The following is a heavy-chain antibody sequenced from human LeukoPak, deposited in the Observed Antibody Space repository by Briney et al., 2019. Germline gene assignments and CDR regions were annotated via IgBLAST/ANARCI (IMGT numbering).Heavy chain of an antibody. Sequence: GGSLRLSCAASGFTLRSYTMNWVRQAPGKGLEWVSSIGISSNKIYYADSVKGRFIISRDNAKNSVYLQMNSLRAEDTAVYYCARAITPGYGYYYFDYWGQGTLVTVSS. CDR1: GFTLRSYT. V-gene: IGHV3-21*01. J-gene: IGHJ4*02. D-gene: IGHD5-18*01. CDR3: ARAITPGYGYYYFDY. CDR2: IGISSNKI.